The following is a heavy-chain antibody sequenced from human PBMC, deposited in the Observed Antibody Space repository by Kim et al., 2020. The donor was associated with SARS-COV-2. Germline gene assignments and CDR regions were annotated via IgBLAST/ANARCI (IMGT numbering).Heavy chain of an antibody. V-gene: IGHV1-2*06. CDR1: GYTFTGYY. Sequence: ASVKVSCKASGYTFTGYYMHWVRQAPGQGLEWMGRINPNSGSTNYAQNFQGRVTMTRDTSISKAYMELSRLRSADTAVYYCARGIAVGGTGAYFDFWGQGPLVTVSS. J-gene: IGHJ4*02. D-gene: IGHD6-19*01. CDR3: ARGIAVGGTGAYFDF. CDR2: INPNSGST.